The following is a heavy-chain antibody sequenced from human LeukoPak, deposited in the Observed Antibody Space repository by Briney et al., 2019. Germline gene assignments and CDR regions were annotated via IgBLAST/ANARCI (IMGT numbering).Heavy chain of an antibody. V-gene: IGHV3-21*01. CDR3: ATYGSGSYYYFDY. J-gene: IGHJ4*02. D-gene: IGHD3-10*01. CDR1: GFPFSSYS. CDR2: ISSSSTYI. Sequence: GGSLSLSCAASGFPFSSYSMNWVRQAPGKGLEWVSSISSSSTYIYYADSVKGRFTISRDNAKNSLYLQMNSLRAEDTAVYYCATYGSGSYYYFDYWGQGTLVTVSS.